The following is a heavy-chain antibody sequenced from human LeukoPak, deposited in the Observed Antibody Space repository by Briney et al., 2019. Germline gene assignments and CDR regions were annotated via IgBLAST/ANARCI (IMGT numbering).Heavy chain of an antibody. J-gene: IGHJ4*02. Sequence: ASVKVSCKASGYSFTYYYIHWVRQAPGQGFEWMGWINPKSGATDYSQKFQGRVTLTRDTSIAAAYMELSNLRSDDTAVYHCVRAGPAAPLDYWGQGTLVTVSP. CDR2: INPKSGAT. V-gene: IGHV1-2*02. CDR3: VRAGPAAPLDY. CDR1: GYSFTYYY. D-gene: IGHD2-15*01.